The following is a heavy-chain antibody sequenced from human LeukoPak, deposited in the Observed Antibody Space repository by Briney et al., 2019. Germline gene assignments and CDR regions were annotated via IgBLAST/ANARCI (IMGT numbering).Heavy chain of an antibody. Sequence: PGESLRLSCAASGFTFSSYAMRWVRQAPGKGPEWVSTISGSGDSTYYADSVKGRFTISRDNSKNTLYLQMNSLRAEDTAVYYCAKRNSITIFGVVYYYMDVWGKGTTVTVSS. CDR1: GFTFSSYA. J-gene: IGHJ6*03. CDR2: ISGSGDST. D-gene: IGHD3-3*01. V-gene: IGHV3-23*01. CDR3: AKRNSITIFGVVYYYMDV.